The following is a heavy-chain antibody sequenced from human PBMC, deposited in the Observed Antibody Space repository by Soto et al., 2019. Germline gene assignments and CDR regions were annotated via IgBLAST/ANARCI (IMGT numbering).Heavy chain of an antibody. CDR2: IYYSGST. V-gene: IGHV4-39*01. CDR1: GGSISSSSYY. CDR3: ARHAEYSSSWYNWFDP. J-gene: IGHJ5*02. D-gene: IGHD6-13*01. Sequence: SETLSLTCTVSGGSISSSSYYWGWIRQPPGKGLEWIGSIYYSGSTYYNPSLKSRVTISVDTSKNQFSLKLSSVTAADTAVYYCARHAEYSSSWYNWFDPWGQGTLVTVS.